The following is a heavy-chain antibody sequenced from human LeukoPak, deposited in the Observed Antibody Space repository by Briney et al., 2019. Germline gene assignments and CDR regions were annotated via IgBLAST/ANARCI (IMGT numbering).Heavy chain of an antibody. CDR1: GGSFSGYY. CDR2: INHSGST. D-gene: IGHD6-19*01. V-gene: IGHV4-34*01. Sequence: ASETMSLTCAVYGGSFSGYYWSWIRQPPGKGLEWIGEINHSGSTNYNPSLKSRVTISVDTSKNQFSLKLSSVTAADTAVYYCARVPGYSSGFPDYWGQGTLLTVSS. CDR3: ARVPGYSSGFPDY. J-gene: IGHJ4*02.